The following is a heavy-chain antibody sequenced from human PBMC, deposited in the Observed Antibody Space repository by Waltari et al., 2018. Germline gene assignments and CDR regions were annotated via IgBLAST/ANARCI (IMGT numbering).Heavy chain of an antibody. Sequence: QVQLVESGGGVVQPGRSLRLSCAASGFTFSSSCMHWVRQAPGKGLEWVAVIWYDGSNKYYADSVKGRFTISRDNSKNTLYLQMNSLRAEDTAVYYCARESVGRWWFDPWGQGTLVTVSS. J-gene: IGHJ5*02. CDR1: GFTFSSSC. CDR2: IWYDGSNK. V-gene: IGHV3-33*01. CDR3: ARESVGRWWFDP. D-gene: IGHD3-10*01.